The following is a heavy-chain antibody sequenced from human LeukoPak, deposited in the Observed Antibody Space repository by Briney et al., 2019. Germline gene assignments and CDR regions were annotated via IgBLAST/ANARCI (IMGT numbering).Heavy chain of an antibody. CDR3: ARDRGWFGELLPNAFDI. V-gene: IGHV1-18*01. CDR1: GYTFSSYG. CDR2: ISAYNGNT. Sequence: ASVKVSCKASGYTFSSYGVTWVRQAPGQGLEWMGWISAYNGNTNYAQKFQARVTMTTDTSTSTAYLELRSLRSDDTAVYYCARDRGWFGELLPNAFDIWGQGTMVSVSS. D-gene: IGHD3-10*01. J-gene: IGHJ3*02.